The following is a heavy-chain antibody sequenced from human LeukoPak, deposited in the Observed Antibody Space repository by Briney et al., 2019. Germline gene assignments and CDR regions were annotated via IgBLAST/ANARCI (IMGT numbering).Heavy chain of an antibody. CDR3: AREDGSTSFAYP. CDR2: IIPIFGTA. J-gene: IGHJ5*02. V-gene: IGHV1-69*13. CDR1: GVTFSSYA. D-gene: IGHD2-2*01. Sequence: SVKVSCKASGVTFSSYAISWVRQAPGQGLEWMGGIIPIFGTANYAQKFQGRVTITADESTSTAYMELSSLRSEDTAVYYCAREDGSTSFAYPWGQGTLVTVSS.